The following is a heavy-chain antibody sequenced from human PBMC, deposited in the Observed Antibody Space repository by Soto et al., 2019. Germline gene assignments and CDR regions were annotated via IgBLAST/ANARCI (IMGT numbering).Heavy chain of an antibody. Sequence: LSLTCAVYGGSFSGYYWSWIRQPPGKGLEWIGEINHSGSTNYNPSLKSRVTISVDTSKNQFSLKLSSVTAADTAVYYCARLHWGGGYYLSYYYYGMDVWGQGTTVTVSS. V-gene: IGHV4-34*01. J-gene: IGHJ6*02. D-gene: IGHD3-22*01. CDR1: GGSFSGYY. CDR3: ARLHWGGGYYLSYYYYGMDV. CDR2: INHSGST.